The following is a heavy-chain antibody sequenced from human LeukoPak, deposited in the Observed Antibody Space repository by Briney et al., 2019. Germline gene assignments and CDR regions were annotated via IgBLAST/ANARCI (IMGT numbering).Heavy chain of an antibody. CDR1: VFSFSIDG. CDR2: ISGSGGST. Sequence: GESLRLSCAASVFSFSIDGMSWVRQAPGKGLEWVSAISGSGGSTYYADSVKGRFTISRDNSKNTLYLQMNSLRAEDTAVYYCAKDGRYCSSTSCLLYYMDVWGKETTVTISS. CDR3: AKDGRYCSSTSCLLYYMDV. J-gene: IGHJ6*03. D-gene: IGHD2-2*01. V-gene: IGHV3-23*01.